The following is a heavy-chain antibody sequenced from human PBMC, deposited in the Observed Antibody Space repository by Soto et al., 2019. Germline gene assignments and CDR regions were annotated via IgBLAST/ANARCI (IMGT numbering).Heavy chain of an antibody. CDR3: ARVHKNWFDS. Sequence: GESLKISCKASGYNFTAFWIHGVRQVPGKGLEWLGKIDPSDAYTNYSPSFEGHVTISTDNSITTSYLQWSSLRASDTALYFCARVHKNWFDSWAQGTMVTVSS. CDR2: IDPSDAYT. V-gene: IGHV5-10-1*01. CDR1: GYNFTAFW. J-gene: IGHJ5*01.